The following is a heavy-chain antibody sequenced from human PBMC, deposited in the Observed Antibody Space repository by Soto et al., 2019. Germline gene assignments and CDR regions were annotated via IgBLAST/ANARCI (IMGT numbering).Heavy chain of an antibody. J-gene: IGHJ4*01. D-gene: IGHD2-15*01. CDR1: GGSISSGSYY. Sequence: SETLSLTCTVSGGSISSGSYYWAWTRQSPGKGLEWIGSVFYSGITYYSPSLKSRVTISADTSKNLLSLNLRSATAADTAVYYCARRLQWSLNSYFEAWGLGSLVTVSS. CDR3: ARRLQWSLNSYFEA. V-gene: IGHV4-39*01. CDR2: VFYSGIT.